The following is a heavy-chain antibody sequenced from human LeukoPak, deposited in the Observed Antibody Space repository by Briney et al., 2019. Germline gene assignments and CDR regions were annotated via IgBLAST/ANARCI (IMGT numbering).Heavy chain of an antibody. CDR1: GFSVTTNY. D-gene: IGHD3-16*01. Sequence: GGSLRLSCEASGFSVTTNYLTWVRQAPGKELEWVSIIYGGGDTYYASSVKGRFIISRDSSKNTLYLQMNSLRADDTAVYYCAKDRLTTRRGIDYWGQGTLVTVSS. CDR2: IYGGGDT. CDR3: AKDRLTTRRGIDY. J-gene: IGHJ4*02. V-gene: IGHV3-53*01.